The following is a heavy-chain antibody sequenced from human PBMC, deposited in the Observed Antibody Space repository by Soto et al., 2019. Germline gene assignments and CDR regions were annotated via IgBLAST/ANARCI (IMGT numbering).Heavy chain of an antibody. CDR1: AYTFTSYW. CDR3: ARWRHDHSWFDL. D-gene: IGHD3-16*01. V-gene: IGHV5-10-1*01. J-gene: IGHJ5*02. CDR2: IEPSDSYT. Sequence: GESLKISCKGSAYTFTSYWISWVRQMPGKGLEWMGRIEPSDSYTNYSPSLQGHVTISVDKSVSTAYLHWGSLKASDTAMYYCARWRHDHSWFDLWGQGTLDTVSS.